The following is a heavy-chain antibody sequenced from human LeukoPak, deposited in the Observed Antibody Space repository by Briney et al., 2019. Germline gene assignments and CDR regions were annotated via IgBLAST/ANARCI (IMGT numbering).Heavy chain of an antibody. V-gene: IGHV5-51*01. D-gene: IGHD4-11*01. Sequence: GESLKISCKTSGYAFTGHWIGWVRQMPGNGLEWMGIILPGDSDTRYSPSFQGQVTISADKSISTAYLQWSGLKASDTAMYYCARLPSTLTTFEYYFDYWGQGSLVTVSS. CDR3: ARLPSTLTTFEYYFDY. CDR1: GYAFTGHW. CDR2: ILPGDSDT. J-gene: IGHJ4*02.